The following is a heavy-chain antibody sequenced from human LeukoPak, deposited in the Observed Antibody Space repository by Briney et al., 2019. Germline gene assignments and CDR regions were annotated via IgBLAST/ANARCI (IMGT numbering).Heavy chain of an antibody. J-gene: IGHJ4*02. Sequence: GRSLRLSCAASGFTLDDYAMHWVRQAPGKGLEWVSGISWNSGSIGYADSVKGRFTISRDNAKNSLYLQMNSLRAEDTALYYCAAIARKGYWGQGTLVTVSS. CDR1: GFTLDDYA. V-gene: IGHV3-9*01. CDR3: AAIARKGY. D-gene: IGHD6-13*01. CDR2: ISWNSGSI.